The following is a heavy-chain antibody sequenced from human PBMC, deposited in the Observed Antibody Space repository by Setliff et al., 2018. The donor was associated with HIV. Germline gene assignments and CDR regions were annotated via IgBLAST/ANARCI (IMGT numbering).Heavy chain of an antibody. CDR1: GFTFSSYS. CDR2: ISSSSSYI. Sequence: GGSLRLSCAASGFTFSSYSMNWVRQVPGKGLEWVSSISSSSSYIYYADSVKGRFTISRDNAKNSLYLQMNSLRAEDTAVYYCAKDIYGGHFYYFDYWGQGTLVTVSS. CDR3: AKDIYGGHFYYFDY. V-gene: IGHV3-21*06. D-gene: IGHD4-17*01. J-gene: IGHJ4*02.